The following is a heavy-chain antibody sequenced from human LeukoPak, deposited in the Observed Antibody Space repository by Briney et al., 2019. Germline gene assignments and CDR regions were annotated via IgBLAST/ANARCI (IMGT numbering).Heavy chain of an antibody. J-gene: IGHJ4*02. D-gene: IGHD3-3*01. CDR1: GYTFTSHY. CDR2: INPSAGTT. Sequence: ASVKVSCRASGYTFTSHYMHWVRQAPGQGLEWLGIINPSAGTTTYPQGFQGRVTMTRDTSTSTVYMELSSLRSGDTAVYYCAAPGASGFVGNFWSGPLDYWGQGTLVTVSS. CDR3: AAPGASGFVGNFWSGPLDY. V-gene: IGHV1-46*01.